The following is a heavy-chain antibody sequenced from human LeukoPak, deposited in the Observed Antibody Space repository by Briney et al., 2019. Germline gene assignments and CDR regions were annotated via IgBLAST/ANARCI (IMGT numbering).Heavy chain of an antibody. J-gene: IGHJ4*02. CDR1: GFTFSSYW. D-gene: IGHD3-22*01. V-gene: IGHV3-7*01. Sequence: GGSLRLSCAASGFTFSSYWMSWVRQAPGKGLEWVANIKQDGSGKYYVDSVKGRFTISRDNAKNSLYLQMNSLRAEDTAVYYCARGYPGRYDSSGYYRPAVYWGQGTLVTVSS. CDR3: ARGYPGRYDSSGYYRPAVY. CDR2: IKQDGSGK.